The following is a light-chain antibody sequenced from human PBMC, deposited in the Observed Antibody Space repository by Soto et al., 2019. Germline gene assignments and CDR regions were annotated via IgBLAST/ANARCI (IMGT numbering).Light chain of an antibody. J-gene: IGLJ1*01. Sequence: QSALTQPPSASGSRGQSVTISCTGTSSDVGGYNFVSWYQQHPGKAPKVILYEVTKRPSGVHDRFSGSKSGNTASLTVSGLQTEDEAHYYCSSYAGSKNRYVFGTGTKLTVL. V-gene: IGLV2-8*01. CDR3: SSYAGSKNRYV. CDR2: EVT. CDR1: SSDVGGYNF.